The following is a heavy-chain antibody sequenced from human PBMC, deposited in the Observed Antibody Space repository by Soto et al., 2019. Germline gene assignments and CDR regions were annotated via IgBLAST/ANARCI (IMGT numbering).Heavy chain of an antibody. D-gene: IGHD3-10*01. CDR2: IYLGDSDT. Sequence: PGESLKISCKGSGYSFTSYWIGWVRQMPGKGLEWMGIIYLGDSDTRYSPSFQGQVTISADKSIRTAYLQWSSLKASDTAMYYCARRISAGNTAFDVWGQGTMVTVSS. CDR3: ARRISAGNTAFDV. J-gene: IGHJ3*01. CDR1: GYSFTSYW. V-gene: IGHV5-51*01.